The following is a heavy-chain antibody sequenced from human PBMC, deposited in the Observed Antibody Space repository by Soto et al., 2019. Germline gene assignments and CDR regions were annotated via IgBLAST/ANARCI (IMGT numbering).Heavy chain of an antibody. CDR2: IRSKANSYAT. CDR3: TSNRDGYNTRFGTEYYYYGMDV. CDR1: GFTFSGSA. D-gene: IGHD5-12*01. V-gene: IGHV3-73*01. Sequence: GGSLRLSCAASGFTFSGSAMHWVRQASGKGLEWVGRIRSKANSYATAYAASVKGRFTISRDDSKNTAYLQMNSLKTEDTAVYYCTSNRDGYNTRFGTEYYYYGMDVWGQGTTVTVSS. J-gene: IGHJ6*02.